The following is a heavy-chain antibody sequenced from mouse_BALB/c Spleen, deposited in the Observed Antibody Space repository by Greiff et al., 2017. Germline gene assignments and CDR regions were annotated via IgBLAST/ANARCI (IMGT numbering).Heavy chain of an antibody. Sequence: QVQLQQSGAELMKPGASVKISCKATGYTFSSYWIEWVKQRPGHGLEWIGEILPGSGSTNYNEKFKGKATFTADTSSNTAYMQLSSLTSEDSAVYYCARGYYGSSSPYYFDYWGQGTTLTVSS. CDR2: ILPGSGST. J-gene: IGHJ2*01. D-gene: IGHD1-1*01. V-gene: IGHV1-9*01. CDR3: ARGYYGSSSPYYFDY. CDR1: GYTFSSYW.